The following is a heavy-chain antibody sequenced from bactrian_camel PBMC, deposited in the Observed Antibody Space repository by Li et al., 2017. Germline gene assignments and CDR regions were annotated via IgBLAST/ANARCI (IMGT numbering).Heavy chain of an antibody. CDR3: AADQLYGTCRDVLDFPA. D-gene: IGHD7*01. CDR1: RYTYKRNC. CDR2: LWIGGATT. V-gene: IGHV3S1*01. J-gene: IGHJ4*01. Sequence: HVQLVESGGGSVQAGGSLTLSCAAGRYTYKRNCMGWFRLRPGKDREGLAVLWIGGATTTYADSVKGRFIITRDKTKDLVYLQMNGLQPEDTGMYYCAADQLYGTCRDVLDFPARGQGTQVTVS.